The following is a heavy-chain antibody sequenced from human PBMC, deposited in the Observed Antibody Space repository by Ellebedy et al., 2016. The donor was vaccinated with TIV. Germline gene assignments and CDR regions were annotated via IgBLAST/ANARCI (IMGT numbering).Heavy chain of an antibody. V-gene: IGHV4-59*08. D-gene: IGHD4-17*01. J-gene: IGHJ6*02. CDR2: IYYSGST. CDR3: ARLRLYGDSPLYYYYGMDV. CDR1: GGSISSYY. Sequence: MPSETLSLTCTVSGGSISSYYWSRIRQPAGKGLEWIGYIYYSGSTNYNPSLKSRVTISVDTSKNQFSLKLSSVTAADTAVYYCARLRLYGDSPLYYYYGMDVWGQGTTVTVSS.